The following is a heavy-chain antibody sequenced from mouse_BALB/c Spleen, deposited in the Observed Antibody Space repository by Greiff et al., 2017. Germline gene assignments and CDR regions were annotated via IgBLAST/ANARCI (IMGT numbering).Heavy chain of an antibody. CDR2: ISSGSSTI. CDR1: GFTFSSFG. Sequence: EVQGVESGGGLVQPGGSRKLSCAASGFTFSSFGMHWVRQAPEKGLEWVAYISSGSSTIYYADTVKGRFTISRDNPKNTLFLQMTSLRSEDTAMYYCARVLLSYFDYWGQGTTLTVSS. D-gene: IGHD1-1*01. CDR3: ARVLLSYFDY. J-gene: IGHJ2*01. V-gene: IGHV5-17*02.